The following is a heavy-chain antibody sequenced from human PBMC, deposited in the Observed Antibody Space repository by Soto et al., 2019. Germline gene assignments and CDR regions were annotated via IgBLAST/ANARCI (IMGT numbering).Heavy chain of an antibody. D-gene: IGHD6-19*01. CDR3: AREEGHSSGWYPFDY. CDR1: GFTFSSYS. J-gene: IGHJ4*02. V-gene: IGHV3-21*01. CDR2: ISSSSSYI. Sequence: GGSVRLSCAASGFTFSSYSMNWVRQAPGKGLEWVSSISSSSSYIYYADSVKGRFTISRDNAKNSLYLQMNSLRAEETAVYYCAREEGHSSGWYPFDYWGQGTLVTVSS.